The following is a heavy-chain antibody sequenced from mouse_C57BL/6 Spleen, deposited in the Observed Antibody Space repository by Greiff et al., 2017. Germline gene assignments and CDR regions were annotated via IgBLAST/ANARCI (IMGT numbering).Heavy chain of an antibody. J-gene: IGHJ2*01. CDR3: ARRTTVVANYFDY. V-gene: IGHV1-64*01. CDR1: GYTFTSYW. CDR2: IHPNSGST. D-gene: IGHD1-1*01. Sequence: QVQLQQSGAELVKPGASVKLSCKASGYTFTSYWMHWVKQRPGQGLEWIGMIHPNSGSTNYNEKFKSKATLTVDKSSSTAYMQLSSLTSEDSAVYYCARRTTVVANYFDYWGQGTTLTVSS.